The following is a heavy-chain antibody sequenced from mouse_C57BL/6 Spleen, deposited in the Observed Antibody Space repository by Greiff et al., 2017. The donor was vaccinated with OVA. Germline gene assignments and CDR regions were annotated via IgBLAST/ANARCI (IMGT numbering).Heavy chain of an antibody. CDR3: ASRGDSSGSYYAMDY. V-gene: IGHV5-9*01. Sequence: EVKLVESGGGLVKPGGSLKLSCAASGFTFSSYPMSWVRQTPEKRLEWVATISGGGGNTYYPDSVKGRFTISRDNAKNTLYLQMSSLRSEDTALYYCASRGDSSGSYYAMDYWGQGTSVTVSS. J-gene: IGHJ4*01. D-gene: IGHD3-2*02. CDR1: GFTFSSYP. CDR2: ISGGGGNT.